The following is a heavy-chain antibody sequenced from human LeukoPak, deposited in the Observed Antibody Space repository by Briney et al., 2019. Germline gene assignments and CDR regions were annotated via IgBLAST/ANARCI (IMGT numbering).Heavy chain of an antibody. CDR1: GFTFDDYA. D-gene: IGHD5-18*01. CDR3: AKDRFGSWIQLWLPEFDY. V-gene: IGHV3-9*01. Sequence: LRLSCAASGFTFDDYAMHWVRQAPGKGLEWVSGISWNSGSIGYADSVKGRFTISRDNSKNTLYLQMNSLRAEDTAVYYCAKDRFGSWIQLWLPEFDYWGQGTLVTVSS. J-gene: IGHJ4*02. CDR2: ISWNSGSI.